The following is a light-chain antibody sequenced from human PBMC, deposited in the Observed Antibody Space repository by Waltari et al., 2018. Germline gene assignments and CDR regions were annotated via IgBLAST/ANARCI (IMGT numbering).Light chain of an antibody. J-gene: IGLJ2*01. Sequence: SYVLTQPPSVSVAPAQPARITCGGNNIGSEKVHWYQQRPGQAPVLVVYDDSDRPSGIPERFSGSKSENTATLTISRVEAGDEADYYCQVWDSGSDVVVFGGGTKLTVL. CDR1: NIGSEK. CDR3: QVWDSGSDVVV. V-gene: IGLV3-21*02. CDR2: DDS.